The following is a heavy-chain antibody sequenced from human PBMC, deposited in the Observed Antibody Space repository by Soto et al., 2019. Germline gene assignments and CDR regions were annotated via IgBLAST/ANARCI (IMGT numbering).Heavy chain of an antibody. V-gene: IGHV1-18*01. CDR3: ARDAPPPELRFLEWHNYDYNGMDV. CDR2: ISCYNGKT. CDR1: GYSFTAYG. Sequence: QVQVVQSGDEVKETGASVRVSCKTSGYSFTAYGISWVRQAPGQGLEWMGWISCYNGKTKYAQKVQGRVTMTTDTSTSTAYMAVRSLRSDGTAIYYCARDAPPPELRFLEWHNYDYNGMDVWGQGTTVTVSS. J-gene: IGHJ6*02. D-gene: IGHD3-3*01.